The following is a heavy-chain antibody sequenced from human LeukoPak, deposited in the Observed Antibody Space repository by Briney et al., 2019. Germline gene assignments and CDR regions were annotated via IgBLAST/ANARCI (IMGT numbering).Heavy chain of an antibody. D-gene: IGHD3-10*01. Sequence: GGSLRLSCAASGFTFSGYSMNWVRQAPGKGLEWVSSISSSSSYIYYADSVKGRFTISRDNAKNSLYLQMNSLRAEDTAVYYCARAPRYYYGSGSSSYYMDVWGKGTTVTVSS. CDR2: ISSSSSYI. J-gene: IGHJ6*03. V-gene: IGHV3-21*01. CDR1: GFTFSGYS. CDR3: ARAPRYYYGSGSSSYYMDV.